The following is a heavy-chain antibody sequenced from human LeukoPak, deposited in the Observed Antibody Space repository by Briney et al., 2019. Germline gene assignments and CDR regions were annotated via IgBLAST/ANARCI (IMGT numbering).Heavy chain of an antibody. J-gene: IGHJ4*02. D-gene: IGHD3-22*01. Sequence: GGSLRLSCAASGFTFSDYYMSWIRQAPGKGLEWVSYISSSASGSTVNFAASVKGRFTISRDNAKNSLYLQMNTLRAEDTAVYYCARTLWGYYGDSGYFPYYFDYWGQGTLVTVSS. V-gene: IGHV3-11*01. CDR3: ARTLWGYYGDSGYFPYYFDY. CDR1: GFTFSDYY. CDR2: ISSSASGSTV.